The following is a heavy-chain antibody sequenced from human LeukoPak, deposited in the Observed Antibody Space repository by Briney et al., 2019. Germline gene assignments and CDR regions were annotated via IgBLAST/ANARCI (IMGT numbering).Heavy chain of an antibody. Sequence: ASVKVSCKASGYTFTSYGISWVRQAPGQGLEWMGWISAYNGNTNYAQKLQGRVTMTTDTSTSTAYMELRSLRSDDTAVYYCARDSGCDSLVAFDYWGQGTLVTVSS. CDR1: GYTFTSYG. D-gene: IGHD5-12*01. J-gene: IGHJ4*02. CDR2: ISAYNGNT. V-gene: IGHV1-18*01. CDR3: ARDSGCDSLVAFDY.